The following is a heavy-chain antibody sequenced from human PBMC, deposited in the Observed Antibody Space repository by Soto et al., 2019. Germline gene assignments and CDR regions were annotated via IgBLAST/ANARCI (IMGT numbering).Heavy chain of an antibody. Sequence: EVQLVESGGGLIQPGGSLRLSCAASTFPVSSNHMSWVRQAPGKGLEWVSLIYSGGSTYYADSVKGRFTISRDNSKNPLCLQMNSLRAEDTAVYYCARVAGANYYYGMDVWGQGTTVTVSS. CDR3: ARVAGANYYYGMDV. V-gene: IGHV3-53*01. J-gene: IGHJ6*02. CDR1: TFPVSSNH. CDR2: IYSGGST.